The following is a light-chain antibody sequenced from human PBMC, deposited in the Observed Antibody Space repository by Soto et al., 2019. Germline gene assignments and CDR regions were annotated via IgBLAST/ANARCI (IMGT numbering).Light chain of an antibody. V-gene: IGKV3-20*01. CDR3: QQYGSSPFT. Sequence: ESVLTQSPGTLSLSPGERATLSCRASESVSSSFLAWYQQKPGLAPRLLIYGASTRATGIPGRFSGGGSGTDFSLTISRLEHEDFAVYFCQQYGSSPFTFGPGTKVDIK. J-gene: IGKJ3*01. CDR2: GAS. CDR1: ESVSSSF.